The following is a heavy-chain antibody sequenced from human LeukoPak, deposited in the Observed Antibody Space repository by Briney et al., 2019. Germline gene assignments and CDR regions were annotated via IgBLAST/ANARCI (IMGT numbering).Heavy chain of an antibody. Sequence: PSETLSLTRSLSGASISSYYWSWIRQPAGKGLEWIVRIYTRGSTNYNPSLKSRVTMSVDTSKNQFYLKLSSVTAADTALYYCARVSVAGPRGYFDYWGQGTLVTVSS. V-gene: IGHV4-4*07. CDR1: GASISSYY. CDR2: IYTRGST. CDR3: ARVSVAGPRGYFDY. J-gene: IGHJ4*02. D-gene: IGHD6-19*01.